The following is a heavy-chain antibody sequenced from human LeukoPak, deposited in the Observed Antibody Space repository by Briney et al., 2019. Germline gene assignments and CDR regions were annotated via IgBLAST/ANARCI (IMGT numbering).Heavy chain of an antibody. CDR3: AKDVTYCSSTSCGPAYYYGMDV. V-gene: IGHV3-30*18. Sequence: GGSLRLSCAASGFTFSSYGMHWVRQAPGKGLEWVAVISYDGSNKYYADSVKGRFTISRDNSKNTLYLQMNSLRAEDTAVYYCAKDVTYCSSTSCGPAYYYGMDVWGQGTTVTVSS. D-gene: IGHD2-2*01. J-gene: IGHJ6*02. CDR2: ISYDGSNK. CDR1: GFTFSSYG.